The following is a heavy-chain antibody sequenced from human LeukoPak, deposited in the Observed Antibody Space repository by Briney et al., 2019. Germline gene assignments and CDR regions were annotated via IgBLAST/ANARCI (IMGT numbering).Heavy chain of an antibody. J-gene: IGHJ5*02. V-gene: IGHV3-30*02. CDR1: GFTFSSYG. CDR3: AKDPYYYDSSGYFGWFDP. Sequence: GSLRLSCAASGFTFSSYGMHWVRQAPGKGLEWVAFIRYDGSNKYYADSMKGRFTISRDNSKNTLYLQMNSLRAEDTAVYYCAKDPYYYDSSGYFGWFDPWGQGTLVTVSS. D-gene: IGHD3-22*01. CDR2: IRYDGSNK.